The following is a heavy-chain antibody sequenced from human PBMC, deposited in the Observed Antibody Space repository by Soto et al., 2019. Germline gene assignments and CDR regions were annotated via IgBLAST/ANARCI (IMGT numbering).Heavy chain of an antibody. D-gene: IGHD4-17*01. Sequence: SETLSLTCTVSGGSISRSSYFWGWIRQPPGKGLEWIGSIYYSGSTYYNPSLKSRVTISVDTSKNQFSLKLSSVTAADTAVYYCARHDYGGFGLWGQGTLVTVSS. CDR3: ARHDYGGFGL. V-gene: IGHV4-39*01. CDR2: IYYSGST. J-gene: IGHJ4*02. CDR1: GGSISRSSYF.